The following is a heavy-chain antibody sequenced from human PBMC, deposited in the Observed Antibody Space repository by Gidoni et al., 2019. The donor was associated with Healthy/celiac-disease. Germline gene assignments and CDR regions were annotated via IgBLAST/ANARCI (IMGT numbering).Heavy chain of an antibody. CDR3: ARGYCSSTSCYLDAFDI. D-gene: IGHD2-2*01. V-gene: IGHV3-7*01. CDR2: IKQDGSEK. Sequence: EVQLVESGGGLVQPGGSLRLSCAASAFTFSSSWMSWVRQAPGKGLAWVANIKQDGSEKYYVDSVKGRFTISRDNAKNSLYLQMNSLRAEDTAVYYCARGYCSSTSCYLDAFDIWGQGTMVTVSS. CDR1: AFTFSSSW. J-gene: IGHJ3*02.